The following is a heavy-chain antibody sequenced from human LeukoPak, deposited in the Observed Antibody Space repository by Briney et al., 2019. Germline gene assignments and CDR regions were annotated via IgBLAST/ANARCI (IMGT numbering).Heavy chain of an antibody. V-gene: IGHV3-48*01. CDR3: ARDRNAYYYYGMDV. CDR2: ISSSSSTI. CDR1: GLTSSSYS. D-gene: IGHD1-1*01. Sequence: GGSLRLSCAPSGLTSSSYSMNWVRQAPGKGLEWVSYISSSSSTIYYADSVKGRFTISRDNAKNSLYLQMNSLRAEDTAVYYCARDRNAYYYYGMDVWGQGTTVTVSS. J-gene: IGHJ6*02.